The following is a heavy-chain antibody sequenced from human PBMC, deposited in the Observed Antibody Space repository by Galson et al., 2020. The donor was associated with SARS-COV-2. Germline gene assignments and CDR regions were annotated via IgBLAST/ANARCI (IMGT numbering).Heavy chain of an antibody. CDR3: ARAVAGIPRFDY. D-gene: IGHD6-19*01. Sequence: SENLSLTCTVSGGSISSYYWSWIRQPPGKGLEWIGYIYYSGSTNYNPSLKSRVTITVDTSKNQFSLKLSSVTAADPAVYYCARAVAGIPRFDYWGQGTLVTVSS. CDR1: GGSISSYY. CDR2: IYYSGST. J-gene: IGHJ4*02. V-gene: IGHV4-59*01.